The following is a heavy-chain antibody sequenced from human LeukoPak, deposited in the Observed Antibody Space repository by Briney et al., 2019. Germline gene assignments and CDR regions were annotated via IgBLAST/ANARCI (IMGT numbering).Heavy chain of an antibody. CDR1: RFTFSSYS. V-gene: IGHV3-21*04. CDR2: ISSSSSYI. CDR3: ARDLLGVSYGMDV. J-gene: IGHJ6*02. Sequence: TPGGSLRLSCAASRFTFSSYSMNWVRQAPGKGLEWVSSISSSSSYIYYADSVKGRFTISRDNAKNSLYLQMNSLRAEDTAVYYCARDLLGVSYGMDVWGQGTTVTVSS. D-gene: IGHD2-15*01.